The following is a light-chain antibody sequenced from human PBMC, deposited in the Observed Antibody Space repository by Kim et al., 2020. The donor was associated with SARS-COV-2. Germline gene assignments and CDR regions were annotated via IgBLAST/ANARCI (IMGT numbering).Light chain of an antibody. Sequence: RVTISCTGGSSNRRAGYDVYWDQQHPGTGPKLLAHGNSNRPSGVSDRFSGSRSGTSASLAISGLQSEDEADYYCQSYDSSLRGLVFGGGTQLTVL. CDR3: QSYDSSLRGLV. CDR1: SSNRRAGYD. CDR2: GNS. V-gene: IGLV1-40*01. J-gene: IGLJ3*02.